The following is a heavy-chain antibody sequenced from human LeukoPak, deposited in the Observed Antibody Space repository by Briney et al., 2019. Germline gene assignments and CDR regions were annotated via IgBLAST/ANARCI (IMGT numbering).Heavy chain of an antibody. J-gene: IGHJ4*02. CDR1: GFSLTTSGVG. V-gene: IGHV2-5*02. Sequence: SGPTLVKPTQTPTLTCTFSGFSLTTSGVGVGWIRQSPAKALEWLALIYWDDDKRYRPPLKSRLTITKDTSKNQVVLTMTNMDPVDTATYYCAHKPGIAVAGTPSFDYWGQGTLVTVSS. CDR2: IYWDDDK. D-gene: IGHD6-13*01. CDR3: AHKPGIAVAGTPSFDY.